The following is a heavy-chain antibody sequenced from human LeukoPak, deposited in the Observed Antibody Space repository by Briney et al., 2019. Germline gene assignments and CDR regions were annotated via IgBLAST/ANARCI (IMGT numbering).Heavy chain of an antibody. Sequence: SETLSLTCAVYGGSFSGYYWSWIRQPPGKGLEWIGEINHSGSTNYNPSLKSRVTISVDTSKNQFSLKLSSVTAADTAVYYCARATYYYDSSGYYFWFDPWGQGTLVTVSS. D-gene: IGHD3-22*01. CDR3: ARATYYYDSSGYYFWFDP. V-gene: IGHV4-34*01. CDR1: GGSFSGYY. J-gene: IGHJ5*02. CDR2: INHSGST.